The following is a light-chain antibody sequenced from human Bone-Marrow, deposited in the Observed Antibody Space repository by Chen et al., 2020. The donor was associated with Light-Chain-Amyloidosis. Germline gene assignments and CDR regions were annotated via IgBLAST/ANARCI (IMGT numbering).Light chain of an antibody. CDR3: AAWDGSMIGYV. Sequence: QSVLTQPPSASGTPGQRVTISCSGASSNIGINYVNWYQHFPGAARNLLIHRNNQRTSGVPDLFSASKSSTSAFMAISGLRSEDEADYYCAAWDGSMIGYVFGTGTKVIVL. CDR1: SSNIGINY. J-gene: IGLJ1*01. CDR2: RNN. V-gene: IGLV1-47*01.